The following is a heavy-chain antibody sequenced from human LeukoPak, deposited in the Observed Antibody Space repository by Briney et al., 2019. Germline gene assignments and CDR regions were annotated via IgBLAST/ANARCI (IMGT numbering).Heavy chain of an antibody. J-gene: IGHJ4*02. CDR2: IYRGGST. CDR3: ARDGYSDGSHFDY. CDR1: GFTVISNY. V-gene: IGHV3-66*02. Sequence: GGSLRLSCAASGFTVISNYMSWVSQAPGKGLEWVSVIYRGGSTYYPESVTGRFTISRDNSKHTLYLQMNSVRAVDTSVYYCARDGYSDGSHFDYWGQGTLITVSS. D-gene: IGHD5-18*01.